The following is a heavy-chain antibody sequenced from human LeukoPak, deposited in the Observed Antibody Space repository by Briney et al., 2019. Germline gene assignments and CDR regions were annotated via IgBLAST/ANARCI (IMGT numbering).Heavy chain of an antibody. CDR2: ISGSGGST. V-gene: IGHV3-23*01. Sequence: ETLSLTCTVSGGSISSYYWSWIRQPPEKGLEWVSAISGSGGSTYYADSVKGRFTISRDNSKNTLYLQMNNLRAEDTAVYYCASKDYDFWSGYHYFDYWGQGTLVTVSS. CDR1: GGSISSYY. J-gene: IGHJ4*02. CDR3: ASKDYDFWSGYHYFDY. D-gene: IGHD3-3*01.